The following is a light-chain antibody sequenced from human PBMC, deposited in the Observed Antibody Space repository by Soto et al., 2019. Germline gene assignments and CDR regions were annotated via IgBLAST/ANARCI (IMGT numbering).Light chain of an antibody. V-gene: IGLV2-14*01. J-gene: IGLJ1*01. CDR1: SSDIGAFDL. CDR2: DVN. Sequence: QSVLTQPASVSGSPGQSITISCTGTSSDIGAFDLVSWYQQHPGKAPKVMIYDVNTRPSGVSSRFSGSKSGNTASLAISGLQAEDEADYYCSSYTITSNRLFGTGTKVTVL. CDR3: SSYTITSNRL.